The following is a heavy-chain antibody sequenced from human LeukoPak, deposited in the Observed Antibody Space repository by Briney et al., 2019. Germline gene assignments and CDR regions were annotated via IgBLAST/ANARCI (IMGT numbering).Heavy chain of an antibody. CDR1: GFTFSSYG. D-gene: IGHD3-10*01. CDR2: IRYDGSNK. Sequence: GGSLRLSCAASGFTFSSYGMHWVRQAPGKGLEWVAFIRYDGSNKYYADSVKGRFTISRDNSKNTLYLQMNSLRAEDTAVYYCARVEGVITNFDYWGQGTLVTVSS. CDR3: ARVEGVITNFDY. V-gene: IGHV3-30*02. J-gene: IGHJ4*02.